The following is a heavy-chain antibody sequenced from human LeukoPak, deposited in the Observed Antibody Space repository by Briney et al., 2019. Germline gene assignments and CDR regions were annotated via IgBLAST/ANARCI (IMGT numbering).Heavy chain of an antibody. D-gene: IGHD2-8*01. J-gene: IGHJ4*02. CDR1: GGTFSSYA. CDR3: ARLGGPYCTNGVCPGGY. V-gene: IGHV1-69*13. CDR2: IIPIFGTA. Sequence: SVKVPCKASGGTFSSYAISWVRQAPGQGLEWMGGIIPIFGTANYAQKFQGRVTITADESTSTAYMELSSLRSEDTAVYYCARLGGPYCTNGVCPGGYWGQGTLVTVSS.